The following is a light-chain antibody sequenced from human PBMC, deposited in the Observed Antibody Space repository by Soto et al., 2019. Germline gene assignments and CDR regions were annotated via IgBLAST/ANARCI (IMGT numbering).Light chain of an antibody. CDR3: QQYYTIPLT. CDR2: WAS. J-gene: IGKJ3*01. Sequence: DTVMTQSPDSLAVSLGERATINCKSSQSVLYSSNNKNYVAWYQQKPGQPPKLLISWASTRESGVPDRFSGSGSGTDFTLTISSLQAEDVAVYYCQQYYTIPLTFGPGTKVDIK. CDR1: QSVLYSSNNKNY. V-gene: IGKV4-1*01.